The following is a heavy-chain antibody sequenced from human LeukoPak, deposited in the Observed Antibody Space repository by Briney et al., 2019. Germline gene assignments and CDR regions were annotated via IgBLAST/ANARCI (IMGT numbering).Heavy chain of an antibody. D-gene: IGHD1-26*01. Sequence: PGGSLRLSCAVSGFPFSTFWMSWVRQAPGKGLEWVANINQDGSEKYYVDSVRGRFAISRDNAKNSLYLQMNSLRPEDTAMYYCARSDSGSYLFDYWGQGTLVTVSS. J-gene: IGHJ4*02. V-gene: IGHV3-7*01. CDR2: INQDGSEK. CDR1: GFPFSTFW. CDR3: ARSDSGSYLFDY.